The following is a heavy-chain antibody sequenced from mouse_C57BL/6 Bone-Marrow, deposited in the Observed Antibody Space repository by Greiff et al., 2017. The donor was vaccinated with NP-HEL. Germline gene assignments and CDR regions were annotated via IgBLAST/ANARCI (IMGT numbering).Heavy chain of an antibody. Sequence: EVHRVESGGDLVKPGGSLKLSCAASGFTFSSYGMSWVRQTPDKRLEWVATISSGGSYTYYPDSVKGRFTISRDNAKNTLYLQMSSLKSEYTAMYYCASPYDYDVAWFAYWGQGTLVTVSA. CDR3: ASPYDYDVAWFAY. CDR1: GFTFSSYG. CDR2: ISSGGSYT. D-gene: IGHD2-4*01. J-gene: IGHJ3*01. V-gene: IGHV5-6*01.